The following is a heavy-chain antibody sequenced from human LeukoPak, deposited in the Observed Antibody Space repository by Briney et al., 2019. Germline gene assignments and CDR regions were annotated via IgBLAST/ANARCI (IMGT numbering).Heavy chain of an antibody. J-gene: IGHJ4*02. CDR2: IKQDGSEK. D-gene: IGHD2-2*01. CDR3: ARDSSSTSYCSGRSY. V-gene: IGHV3-7*04. Sequence: PGGSLRLSCAASGFTFSSYWMSWVRQAPGKGLEWVANIKQDGSEKYYVDSVKGRFTISRDNAKNSLYLQMNSLRAEDTAVYYCARDSSSTSYCSGRSYWGQGTLVTVSS. CDR1: GFTFSSYW.